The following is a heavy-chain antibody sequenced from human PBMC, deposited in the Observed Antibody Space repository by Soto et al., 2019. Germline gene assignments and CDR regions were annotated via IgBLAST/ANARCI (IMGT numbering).Heavy chain of an antibody. Sequence: GGSLRLSCAASGFTFSDYYMSWIRQAPGKGLEWVSYISSSGSTIYYADSVKGRFTISRDNAKNSLYLQMNSLRAEDTAVYCCARDHSSSPTNYYYYGMDVWGQGTTVTVSS. CDR2: ISSSGSTI. D-gene: IGHD6-6*01. CDR3: ARDHSSSPTNYYYYGMDV. J-gene: IGHJ6*02. V-gene: IGHV3-11*01. CDR1: GFTFSDYY.